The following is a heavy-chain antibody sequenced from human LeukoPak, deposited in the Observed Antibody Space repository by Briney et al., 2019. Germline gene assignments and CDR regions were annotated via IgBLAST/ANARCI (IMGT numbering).Heavy chain of an antibody. J-gene: IGHJ6*02. CDR2: INHSGST. V-gene: IGHV4-34*01. CDR1: GGSFSGYY. D-gene: IGHD1-26*01. CDR3: ASGHIVGATTSYYYYGMDV. Sequence: SETLSLTCAVYGGSFSGYYWNWIRQPPGKGLEWIGEINHSGSTNYNPSLKSRVTISVDTSKNQFSLKLSSVTAADTAVYYCASGHIVGATTSYYYYGMDVWGQGTTVTVSS.